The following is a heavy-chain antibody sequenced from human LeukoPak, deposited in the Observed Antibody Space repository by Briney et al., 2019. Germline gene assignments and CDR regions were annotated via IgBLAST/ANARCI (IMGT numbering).Heavy chain of an antibody. J-gene: IGHJ6*03. CDR2: INHSGST. V-gene: IGHV4-34*01. CDR3: ARGHQNVLRLWYYMDV. Sequence: PSETLSLTCIVSGASISNYYWSWIRQPAGKGLEWIGEINHSGSTNYNPSLKSRVTISVDTSKNQFSLKLSSVTAADTAVYYCARGHQNVLRLWYYMDVWGKGTTVTVSS. D-gene: IGHD2-8*01. CDR1: GASISNYY.